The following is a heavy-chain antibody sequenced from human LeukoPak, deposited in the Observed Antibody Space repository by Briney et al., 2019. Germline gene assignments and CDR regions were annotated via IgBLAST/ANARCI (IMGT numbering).Heavy chain of an antibody. CDR1: GFTFSSYE. D-gene: IGHD3-10*01. CDR3: ARDPYYYGSGSYYNA. CDR2: ISSSGSTI. J-gene: IGHJ5*02. Sequence: GGSLRLSCAASGFTFSSYEMNWVRQAPGKGLEWVSYISSSGSTIYYADSVKGRFTIPRDNAKNSLYLQMNSLSAEDTAVYYCARDPYYYGSGSYYNAWGQGTLVTVSS. V-gene: IGHV3-48*03.